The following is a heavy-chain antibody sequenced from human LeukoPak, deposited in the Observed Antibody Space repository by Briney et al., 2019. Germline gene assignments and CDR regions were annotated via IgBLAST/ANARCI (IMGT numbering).Heavy chain of an antibody. J-gene: IGHJ3*02. CDR1: EFTFSDYY. Sequence: GGSLRLSCAASEFTFSDYYMSWIRQAPGKGLEWVSYISSSGSTIYYADSVKGRFTISRDNAKNSLYLQMNSLRAEDTAVYYCARADCGGDCYSMIGAFDIWGQGTMVTVSS. CDR3: ARADCGGDCYSMIGAFDI. CDR2: ISSSGSTI. V-gene: IGHV3-11*04. D-gene: IGHD2-21*02.